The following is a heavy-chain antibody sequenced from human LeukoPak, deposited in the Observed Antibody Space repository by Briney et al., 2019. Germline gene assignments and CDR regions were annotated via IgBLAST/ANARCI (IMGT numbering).Heavy chain of an antibody. J-gene: IGHJ4*02. CDR1: GFSFSSYA. D-gene: IGHD6-13*01. V-gene: IGHV3-23*01. Sequence: PGGSLRLSCAASGFSFSSYALAWVRQTPGKGLEWVSGISGSGGSTYYADSVKGRFTISRDNSKNTLYLQMNSLRAEDTAVYYCAKVIMGIAAAGTGRYFDYWGQGTLVTVSS. CDR2: ISGSGGST. CDR3: AKVIMGIAAAGTGRYFDY.